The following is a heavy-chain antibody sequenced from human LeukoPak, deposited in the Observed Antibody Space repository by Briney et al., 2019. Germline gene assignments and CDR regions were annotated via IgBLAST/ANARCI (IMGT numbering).Heavy chain of an antibody. J-gene: IGHJ4*02. Sequence: PSETLSLTCTVSGGSISSGGNSWSWIRQPPGKGLEWIGYIWHRGSTFYNPSLKGRVTISVDRSKNQFSLKLTSVTAADTAVYYCARVAGSGSLLFDFWGQGALVTVSS. CDR3: ARVAGSGSLLFDF. V-gene: IGHV4-30-2*01. CDR2: IWHRGST. CDR1: GGSISSGGNS. D-gene: IGHD3-10*01.